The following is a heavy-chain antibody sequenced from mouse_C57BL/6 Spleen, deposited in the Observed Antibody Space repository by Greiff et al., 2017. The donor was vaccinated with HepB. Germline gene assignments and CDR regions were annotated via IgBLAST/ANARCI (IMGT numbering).Heavy chain of an antibody. J-gene: IGHJ2*01. D-gene: IGHD1-1*01. Sequence: LQESGAELVRPGASVKLSCKASGYTFTDYYINWVKQRPGQGLEWIARIYPGSGNTYYNEKFKGKATLTAEKSSSTAYMQLSSLTSEDSAVYFCARELDYYGSSYFDYWGQGTTLTVSS. CDR2: IYPGSGNT. CDR1: GYTFTDYY. CDR3: ARELDYYGSSYFDY. V-gene: IGHV1-76*01.